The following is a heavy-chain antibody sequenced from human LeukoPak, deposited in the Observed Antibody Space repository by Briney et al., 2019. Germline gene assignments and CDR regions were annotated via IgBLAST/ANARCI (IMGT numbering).Heavy chain of an antibody. CDR3: AREAAAGNFDY. CDR1: GFMFHDYA. J-gene: IGHJ4*02. V-gene: IGHV3-43*02. CDR2: ISGDGGST. Sequence: PGGSLRLSCAAPGFMFHDYAIHWVRQAPGKGLEWVSLISGDGGSTFYADSVKGRFTISRDNSKNSLYLQMNSLRSDDTALYYCAREAAAGNFDYWGQGTLVTVSS. D-gene: IGHD6-13*01.